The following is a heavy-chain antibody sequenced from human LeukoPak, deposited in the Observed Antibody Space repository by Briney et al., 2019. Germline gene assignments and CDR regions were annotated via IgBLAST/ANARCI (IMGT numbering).Heavy chain of an antibody. D-gene: IGHD3-9*01. J-gene: IGHJ4*02. CDR1: GFTFSTYA. CDR3: ARDCKSVLTGYRIEYYFDY. V-gene: IGHV3-30-3*01. Sequence: GRSLRLSCTASGFTFSTYAMHWVRQAPGKGLEWVAVISYDGSNKYYADSVKGRFTISRDNSKNTLYLQMNSLRAEDTAVYYCARDCKSVLTGYRIEYYFDYWGQGTLVTVSS. CDR2: ISYDGSNK.